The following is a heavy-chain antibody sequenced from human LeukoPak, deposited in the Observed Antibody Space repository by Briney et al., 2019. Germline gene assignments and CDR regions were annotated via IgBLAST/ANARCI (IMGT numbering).Heavy chain of an antibody. CDR3: ARENSGSYRQFDY. CDR1: GGSISSYY. V-gene: IGHV4-4*07. J-gene: IGHJ4*02. Sequence: SETLSLTCTVSGGSISSYYWTWIRQPAGKGLEWIGRIYPSGGANYNPSLKSRVTMSVDTSKNQFSLKLNSVTAADTAAYYCARENSGSYRQFDYWGQGTLVTVSS. D-gene: IGHD1-26*01. CDR2: IYPSGGA.